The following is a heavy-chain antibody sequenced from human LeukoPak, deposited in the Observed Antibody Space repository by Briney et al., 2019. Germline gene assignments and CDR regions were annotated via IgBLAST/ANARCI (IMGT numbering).Heavy chain of an antibody. Sequence: ASVKVSCKVSGYTLTELSMHWVRQAPGKGLEWMGGFDPEDGETIYALKFQGRVTMTEDTSTDTAYMELSSLRSEDTAVYYCATGGNWNDGIDYWGQGTLVTVSS. V-gene: IGHV1-24*01. CDR1: GYTLTELS. CDR2: FDPEDGET. D-gene: IGHD1-1*01. J-gene: IGHJ4*02. CDR3: ATGGNWNDGIDY.